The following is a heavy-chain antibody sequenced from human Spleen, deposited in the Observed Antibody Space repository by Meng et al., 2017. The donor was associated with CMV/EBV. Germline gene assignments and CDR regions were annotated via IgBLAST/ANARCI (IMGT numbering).Heavy chain of an antibody. Sequence: YLRLSCVASGFNSEDYAIHWVRQAPGKGLEGVTGISWKSGSIGYADCVKGRFIISRDRAKNSLYLQMISLRAEDTALYYCAKDKWGAYGYFYGMDVWGQGTTVTVSS. J-gene: IGHJ6*02. V-gene: IGHV3-9*02. CDR3: AKDKWGAYGYFYGMDV. CDR1: GFNSEDYA. D-gene: IGHD3-16*01. CDR2: ISWKSGSI.